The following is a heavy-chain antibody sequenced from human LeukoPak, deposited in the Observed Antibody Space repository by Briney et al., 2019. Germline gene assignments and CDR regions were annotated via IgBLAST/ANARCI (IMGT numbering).Heavy chain of an antibody. Sequence: GASLQISCKGSGSRFTSYWIGWVRQMPGKGLEWMGIIYPGDSDTRYSPSFQGQVTISADKSISTAYLQWSSLKASDTAMYYCARSRTTVEGGDYWGQGTLVTVSS. CDR3: ARSRTTVEGGDY. CDR1: GSRFTSYW. J-gene: IGHJ4*02. V-gene: IGHV5-51*01. CDR2: IYPGDSDT. D-gene: IGHD4-11*01.